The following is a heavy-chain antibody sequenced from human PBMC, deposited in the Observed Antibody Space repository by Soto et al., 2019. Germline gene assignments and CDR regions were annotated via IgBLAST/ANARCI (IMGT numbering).Heavy chain of an antibody. CDR2: IYWDDDK. D-gene: IGHD3-16*01. Sequence: QITLKESGPTLVKPTQTRTLTCTFSGFSLSTSGVGVGWIRQPPGKALEWLALIYWDDDKRYSPSLKSRLPHTKDAYKNRVVLTLPNPDPVDAATCYRGHRGACLSSACWDFDLWGRGNPVTVSP. CDR3: GHRGACLSSACWDFDL. J-gene: IGHJ2*01. V-gene: IGHV2-5*02. CDR1: GFSLSTSGVG.